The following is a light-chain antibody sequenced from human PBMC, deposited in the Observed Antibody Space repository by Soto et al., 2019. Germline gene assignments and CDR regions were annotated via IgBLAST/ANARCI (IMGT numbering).Light chain of an antibody. Sequence: EIVMTQSRSTLSVSPGERATLSCRASQSVNRNLGWYQQKPGQAPRLLIYGASTRATGIPARFSGTGSGTEFTLTISSLQSEDFAVYYCNQYNNWPRTVGQGTKVDIK. J-gene: IGKJ1*01. CDR3: NQYNNWPRT. CDR2: GAS. V-gene: IGKV3-15*01. CDR1: QSVNRN.